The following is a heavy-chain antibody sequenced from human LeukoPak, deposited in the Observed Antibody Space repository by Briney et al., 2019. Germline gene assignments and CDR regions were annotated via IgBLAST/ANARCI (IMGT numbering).Heavy chain of an antibody. J-gene: IGHJ5*02. CDR2: IYHSGST. CDR3: ARASTGYSSSWSS. D-gene: IGHD6-13*01. CDR1: GYSISSGYY. V-gene: IGHV4-38-2*01. Sequence: SETLSLTCAVSGYSISSGYYWGWIRQPPGKGLEWIGSIYHSGSTYYNPSLKSRVAISVDTSKNQFSLKLSSVTAADTAVYYCARASTGYSSSWSSWGQGTLVTVSS.